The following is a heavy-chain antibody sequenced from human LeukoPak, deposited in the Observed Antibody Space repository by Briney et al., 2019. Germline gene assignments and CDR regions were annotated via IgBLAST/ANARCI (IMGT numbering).Heavy chain of an antibody. J-gene: IGHJ4*02. CDR1: GFTFSSYG. CDR3: ARDWEIAAAGD. D-gene: IGHD6-13*01. CDR2: IWYDGSNK. V-gene: IGHV3-33*08. Sequence: PGGSLRLACAASGFTFSSYGMHWVRQAPGKGLYWLADIWYDGSNKYYAYSVNGRSTISRDNSKNTLYLHMNSLRADDTAVYYCARDWEIAAAGDWGQGTLVTVSS.